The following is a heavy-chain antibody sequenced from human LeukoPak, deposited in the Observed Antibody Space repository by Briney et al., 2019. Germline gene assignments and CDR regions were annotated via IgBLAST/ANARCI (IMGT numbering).Heavy chain of an antibody. CDR1: GLTFSGNW. CDR2: INSDGSST. D-gene: IGHD3-10*01. Sequence: GGSLRLSCAASGLTFSGNWMHWVRQAPGKGLVWVSRINSDGSSTSYADSVKGRFTISRDNAKNTLYLQMNSLRAEDTAVYYCARGYGSGRKGDWFDPWGQGTLVTVSS. J-gene: IGHJ5*02. V-gene: IGHV3-74*01. CDR3: ARGYGSGRKGDWFDP.